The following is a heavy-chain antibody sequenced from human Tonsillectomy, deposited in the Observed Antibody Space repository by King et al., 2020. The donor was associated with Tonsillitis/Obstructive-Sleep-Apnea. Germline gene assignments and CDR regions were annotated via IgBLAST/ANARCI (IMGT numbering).Heavy chain of an antibody. CDR3: VTPREMARTFDY. D-gene: IGHD5-24*01. J-gene: IGHJ4*02. V-gene: IGHV3-64D*06. CDR1: GFNFSDYA. Sequence: VQLVESGGGLVQPGGSLRLSCSASGFNFSDYAMHWVRQAPGKGLEYVSAISHNGGSTYYADSVKGRFTISRDNSKNTLYLQMTSLRPEDTAVYYCVTPREMARTFDYWGPGTLVTVSS. CDR2: ISHNGGST.